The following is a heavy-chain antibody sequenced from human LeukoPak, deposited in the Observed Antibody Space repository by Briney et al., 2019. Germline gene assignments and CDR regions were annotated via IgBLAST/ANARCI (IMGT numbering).Heavy chain of an antibody. CDR3: AKRLWFGELLGLIDY. CDR2: MSSGGSYI. D-gene: IGHD3-10*01. J-gene: IGHJ4*02. CDR1: GFTFNTYE. Sequence: GGSLRLSCAASGFTFNTYEMAWVRQAPGKGLEWVSSMSSGGSYIYYADSVRGRFSISRDNAKNSLYLLMNRLRAEDTAVYYCAKRLWFGELLGLIDYWGQGTLVTVSS. V-gene: IGHV3-21*04.